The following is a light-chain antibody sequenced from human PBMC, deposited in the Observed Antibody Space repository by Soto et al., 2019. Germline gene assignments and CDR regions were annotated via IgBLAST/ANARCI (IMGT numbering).Light chain of an antibody. Sequence: DIVMTQSPLSLPVTPGEPASISCRSSQSLLHSNGYNYLDWYLQKPGQSPQLLIYLGSTRASRAPDRFSGSGSGTDFTLKISRVEAEDVGVYSCMQALPTITFGPGTRLEIK. J-gene: IGKJ5*01. CDR2: LGS. V-gene: IGKV2-28*01. CDR1: QSLLHSNGYNY. CDR3: MQALPTIT.